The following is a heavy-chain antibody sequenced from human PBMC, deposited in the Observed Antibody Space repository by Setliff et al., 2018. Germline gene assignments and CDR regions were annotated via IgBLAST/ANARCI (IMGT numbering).Heavy chain of an antibody. CDR3: ARGFDVGAPRTDSFDI. V-gene: IGHV1-69*13. Sequence: VASVKVSCKTSGGTFSSSAFSWVRQAPAQGLEWIGRIIPLFGTTNFAQNLQGRVTITADQSTETVYMEVSSLRFEDTGVYYCARGFDVGAPRTDSFDIWGQGTAVTVSS. D-gene: IGHD1-26*01. CDR1: GGTFSSSA. CDR2: IIPLFGTT. J-gene: IGHJ3*02.